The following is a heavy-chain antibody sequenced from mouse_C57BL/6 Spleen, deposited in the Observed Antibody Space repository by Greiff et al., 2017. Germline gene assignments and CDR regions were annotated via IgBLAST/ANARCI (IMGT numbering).Heavy chain of an antibody. V-gene: IGHV1-61*01. J-gene: IGHJ2*01. CDR2: IYPSDSET. CDR3: ASSPHYYGLDY. D-gene: IGHD1-1*01. CDR1: GYTFTSYW. Sequence: QVQLQQPGAELVRPGSSVKLSCKASGYTFTSYWMDWVKQRPGQGLEWIGNIYPSDSETHYNQKFKDKATLTVDKSSSTAYMQLSSLASEDSAVYYCASSPHYYGLDYWGQGTTLTVSS.